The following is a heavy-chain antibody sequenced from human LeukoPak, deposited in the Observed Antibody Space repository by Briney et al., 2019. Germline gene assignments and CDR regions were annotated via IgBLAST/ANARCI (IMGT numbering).Heavy chain of an antibody. CDR1: GFTFSKYW. J-gene: IGHJ4*02. Sequence: GGSLRLSCAASGFTFSKYWMLWVRQAPGKGLESVSRINTDGTVTTNAGSVKGRFTVSRDNADNTMFLQKNSVRDEDTAVYYCATKQWLAPPPDSWGQGTPVTVSP. V-gene: IGHV3-74*01. D-gene: IGHD6-19*01. CDR3: ATKQWLAPPPDS. CDR2: INTDGTVT.